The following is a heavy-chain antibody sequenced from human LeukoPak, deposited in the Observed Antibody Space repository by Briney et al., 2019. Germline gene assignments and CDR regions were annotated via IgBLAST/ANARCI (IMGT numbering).Heavy chain of an antibody. J-gene: IGHJ4*02. D-gene: IGHD6-13*01. CDR2: IGSSGSTI. V-gene: IGHV3-11*01. CDR1: GFTFSDYY. Sequence: GGSLRLSCAASGFTFSDYYMSWIRQAPGKGLEWVSYIGSSGSTIYYADSVKGRFTISRDNAKNSLYLQMNSLRAEDTAVYYCARLELFSSSWYDYWGQGTLVTVSS. CDR3: ARLELFSSSWYDY.